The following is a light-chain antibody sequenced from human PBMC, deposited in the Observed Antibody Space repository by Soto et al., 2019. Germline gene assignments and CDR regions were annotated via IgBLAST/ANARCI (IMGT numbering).Light chain of an antibody. CDR1: SSNIGINA. J-gene: IGLJ1*01. CDR2: DNN. Sequence: QSVLTQPPSASGTPGQRVTISCSGSSSNIGINAVNWYQQLPGTAPKLVIYDNNQRPSGVPDRFSGSKSGISASLAISGLQSEDEADYSCAAWDDSLNGLVFGTGTKRTGL. V-gene: IGLV1-44*01. CDR3: AAWDDSLNGLV.